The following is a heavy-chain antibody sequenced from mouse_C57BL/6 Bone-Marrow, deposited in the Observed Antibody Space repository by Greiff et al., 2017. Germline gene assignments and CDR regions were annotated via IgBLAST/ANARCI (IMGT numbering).Heavy chain of an antibody. CDR1: GYTFTSYG. D-gene: IGHD1-1*01. CDR2: IYPRSGNT. Sequence: LEESGAELARPGASVKLSCKASGYTFTSYGISWVKQRTGQGLEWLGKIYPRSGNTYYNEKFKGKATLTADKSSSTAYMELRSLTSEDSAVYVCAIAPLTTVVDDWGQGTTLTVSS. CDR3: AIAPLTTVVDD. J-gene: IGHJ2*01. V-gene: IGHV1-81*01.